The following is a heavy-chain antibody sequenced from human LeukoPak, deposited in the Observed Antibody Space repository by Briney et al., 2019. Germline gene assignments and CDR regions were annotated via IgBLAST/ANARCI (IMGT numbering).Heavy chain of an antibody. CDR1: GFTFSSYG. Sequence: PGRSLRLSCAAPGFTFSSYGMHWVRQAPGKGLEWVAVIWYDGSNKYYADSVKGRFTISRDNSKNTLYLQMNSLRAEDTAVYYCAKDLATGDYWGQGTLVTVSS. D-gene: IGHD5-12*01. CDR3: AKDLATGDY. CDR2: IWYDGSNK. J-gene: IGHJ4*02. V-gene: IGHV3-33*06.